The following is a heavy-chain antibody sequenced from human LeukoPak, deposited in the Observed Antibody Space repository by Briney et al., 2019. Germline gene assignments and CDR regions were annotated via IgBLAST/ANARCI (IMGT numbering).Heavy chain of an antibody. Sequence: GGSLRLSCAASGFTFSSYSMNWVRQAPGKGLEWVSYISSSSSTIYYADSVKGRFTISRDNAKNSLYLQMNSLRDEDTAVYYCARDVTYDILTGYSTASPFDYWGQGTLVTVSP. J-gene: IGHJ4*02. CDR3: ARDVTYDILTGYSTASPFDY. V-gene: IGHV3-48*02. CDR1: GFTFSSYS. CDR2: ISSSSSTI. D-gene: IGHD3-9*01.